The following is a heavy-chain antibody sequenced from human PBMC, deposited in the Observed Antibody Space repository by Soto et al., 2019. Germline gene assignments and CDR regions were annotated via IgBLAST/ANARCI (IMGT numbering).Heavy chain of an antibody. J-gene: IGHJ4*02. CDR3: ARRRYGDY. Sequence: QVHLVQSGAEVKKPGASVKVSCKGSGYDFTTYGITWVRQAPGQGLEWMAWISAHNGNTDYAQKLQGRVTVTRDTSKSNAYMELRGLRSGDTAIYYCARRRYGDYWGQGGLVTGSS. V-gene: IGHV1-18*01. CDR2: ISAHNGNT. CDR1: GYDFTTYG. D-gene: IGHD1-1*01.